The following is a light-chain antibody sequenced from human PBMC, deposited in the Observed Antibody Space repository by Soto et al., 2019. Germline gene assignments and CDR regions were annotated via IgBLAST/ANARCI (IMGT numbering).Light chain of an antibody. V-gene: IGKV3-20*01. CDR3: QQYGTSLWT. Sequence: EIVLTQSPGTLSLSPGERATLSCRASQSVSSTYLAWYQQKPGQAPRLLMYGASSRASGVPDRFSASGSGTDFTLAISRLQREDFGVYYCQQYGTSLWTFGQGTKVDIK. CDR2: GAS. J-gene: IGKJ1*01. CDR1: QSVSSTY.